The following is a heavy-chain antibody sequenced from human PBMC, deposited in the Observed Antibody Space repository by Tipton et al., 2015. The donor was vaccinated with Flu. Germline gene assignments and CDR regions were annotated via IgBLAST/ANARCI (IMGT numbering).Heavy chain of an antibody. CDR3: ARRDYSNYVSEPRSWFDP. V-gene: IGHV4-59*08. D-gene: IGHD4-11*01. CDR2: IFDSGST. CDR1: GVSISGNY. Sequence: TLSLTCKVSGVSISGNYWSWIRQSPGEGLEWIGYIFDSGSTNYNPSLKSRVSISVDRSKNQFYLTLSSVTAADTAIYYCARRDYSNYVSEPRSWFDPWGQGTLVTVSS. J-gene: IGHJ5*02.